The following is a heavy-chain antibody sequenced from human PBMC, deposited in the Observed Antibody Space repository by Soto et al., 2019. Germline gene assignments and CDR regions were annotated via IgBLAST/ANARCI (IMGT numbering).Heavy chain of an antibody. V-gene: IGHV1-3*01. CDR1: GYTFTSYA. CDR2: INAGNGNT. Sequence: GASVKVSCKASGYTFTSYAMHWVRQAPGQRLEWMGWINAGNGNTKYSQKFQGRVTITRDTSASTAYMELSSLRSEDTAVYYCARDPEVEHPRNYYYYYGMEVWGQGTTVTVSS. D-gene: IGHD1-26*01. J-gene: IGHJ6*02. CDR3: ARDPEVEHPRNYYYYYGMEV.